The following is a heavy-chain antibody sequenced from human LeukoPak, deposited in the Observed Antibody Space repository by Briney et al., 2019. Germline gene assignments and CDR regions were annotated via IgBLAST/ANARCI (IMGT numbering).Heavy chain of an antibody. V-gene: IGHV3-48*04. Sequence: GGSLRLSCAASGFTFSSYSMNWIRQAPGKELEWVSYISSSGSTIYYADSVKGRFTISRDNAKNSLYLQMNSLRAEDTAVYYCAREMWRGFVDYWGQGTLATVSS. J-gene: IGHJ4*02. CDR2: ISSSGSTI. D-gene: IGHD3-3*01. CDR1: GFTFSSYS. CDR3: AREMWRGFVDY.